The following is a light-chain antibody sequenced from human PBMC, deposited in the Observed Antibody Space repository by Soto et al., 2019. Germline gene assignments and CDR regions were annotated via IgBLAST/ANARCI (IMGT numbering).Light chain of an antibody. V-gene: IGKV3-15*01. CDR2: GAS. J-gene: IGKJ5*01. CDR3: QQYNHWSSIT. CDR1: QYISNN. Sequence: EIAMTQSPATLSVSLGERATLSCRASQYISNNFAWYQQRPGQAPSLLIYGASTRATGVPARFSGSGSGTDFLLNISGLQSEDSAVYYCQQYNHWSSITFGQGTRLEIK.